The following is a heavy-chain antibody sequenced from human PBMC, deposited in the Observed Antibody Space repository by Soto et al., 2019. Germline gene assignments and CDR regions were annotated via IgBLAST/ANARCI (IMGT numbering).Heavy chain of an antibody. CDR2: IWYDGSNK. V-gene: IGHV3-33*01. J-gene: IGHJ4*02. Sequence: QVPLVESGGSVVQPGRSLRLSCAASGFTFSSYGMHWVRQAPGKGLEWVAVIWYDGSNKYYADSVKGRFTSSRDISRNTLYLQMISLRAEDTAVYYCAVTSSEDFDYWGQGTLVTVSS. CDR1: GFTFSSYG. CDR3: AVTSSEDFDY. D-gene: IGHD6-25*01.